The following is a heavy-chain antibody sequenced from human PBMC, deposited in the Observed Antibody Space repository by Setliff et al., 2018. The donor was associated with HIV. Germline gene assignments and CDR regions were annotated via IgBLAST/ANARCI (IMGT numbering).Heavy chain of an antibody. CDR1: GYTFTDRF. D-gene: IGHD3-16*01. CDR3: AAGPFNWGQYF. Sequence: ASVKVSCKASGYTFTDRFITWFQQAPGKGLEWMGRRYPRGDGTIYAERFRGRLTLSADMSTNTAYMELDNLKSEDTAMYFWAAGPFNWGQYFWGHGTLVTVSS. J-gene: IGHJ4*01. V-gene: IGHV1-69-2*01. CDR2: RYPRGDGT.